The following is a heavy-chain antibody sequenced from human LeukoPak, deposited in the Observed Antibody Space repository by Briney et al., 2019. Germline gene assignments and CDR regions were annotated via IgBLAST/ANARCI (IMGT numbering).Heavy chain of an antibody. J-gene: IGHJ5*02. CDR3: ARGYCTGDICSGAWFDP. V-gene: IGHV1-2*02. CDR2: INPNSGGT. D-gene: IGHD2-15*01. Sequence: ASVKVSFKASGYTFTGYHIHWVRQAPGQGLEWMGWINPNSGGTNYAQKFQGRVTMTRDTSISTAYIELNRLRSDDTAVYYCARGYCTGDICSGAWFDPWGRGTLVTVSS. CDR1: GYTFTGYH.